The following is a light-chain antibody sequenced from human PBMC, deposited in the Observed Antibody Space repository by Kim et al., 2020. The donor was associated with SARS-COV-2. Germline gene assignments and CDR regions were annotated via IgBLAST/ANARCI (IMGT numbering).Light chain of an antibody. CDR2: GAS. Sequence: SPGERATLSCRASQSGSSSYLAWYQQKPGQAPRLLIYGASSRATGIPDRFSGSGSGTDFTLTISRLEPEDFAVYYCQQYGSSRWTFGQGTKVDIK. CDR1: QSGSSSY. V-gene: IGKV3-20*01. J-gene: IGKJ1*01. CDR3: QQYGSSRWT.